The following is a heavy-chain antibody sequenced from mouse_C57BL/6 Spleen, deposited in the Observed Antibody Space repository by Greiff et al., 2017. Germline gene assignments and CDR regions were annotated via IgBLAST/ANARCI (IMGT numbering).Heavy chain of an antibody. CDR2: IYPGSGST. D-gene: IGHD1-1*01. CDR1: GYTFTSYW. Sequence: QVQLQQSGAELVKPGASVKMSCKASGYTFTSYWITWVKQRPGQGLEWIGDIYPGSGSTNYNEKFKSKATLTVDTSSSTAYMQLSSLTSEDSAVYYCATHYGSSYKAMDYWGQGTSVTVSS. V-gene: IGHV1-55*01. J-gene: IGHJ4*01. CDR3: ATHYGSSYKAMDY.